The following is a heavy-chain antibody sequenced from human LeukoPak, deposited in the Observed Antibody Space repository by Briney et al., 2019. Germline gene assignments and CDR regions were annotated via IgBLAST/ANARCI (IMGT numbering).Heavy chain of an antibody. Sequence: SETLSLTCTVSGGSISSSSYYWGWIRQPPGKGLEWIGSIYYSGSTYYNPSLKSRVTISVDTSKNQFSLKLSSVTAADTAVYYCARTPPIDIAAAVHSFDYWGQGTLVTVSS. D-gene: IGHD6-13*01. V-gene: IGHV4-39*07. J-gene: IGHJ4*02. CDR1: GGSISSSSYY. CDR3: ARTPPIDIAAAVHSFDY. CDR2: IYYSGST.